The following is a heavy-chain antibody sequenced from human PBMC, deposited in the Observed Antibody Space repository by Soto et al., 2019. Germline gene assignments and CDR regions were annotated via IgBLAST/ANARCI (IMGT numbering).Heavy chain of an antibody. Sequence: SETLSLTCTVSGGSISSSSYYWGWIRQPPGKGLEWIGSIYYSGSTYYNPSLKSRVTISVDTSKNQFSLKLSSVTAADTAVYYCARRSWRVVVAAEYNWFDPWGQGTLVTVSS. J-gene: IGHJ5*02. D-gene: IGHD2-15*01. CDR1: GGSISSSSYY. V-gene: IGHV4-39*01. CDR2: IYYSGST. CDR3: ARRSWRVVVAAEYNWFDP.